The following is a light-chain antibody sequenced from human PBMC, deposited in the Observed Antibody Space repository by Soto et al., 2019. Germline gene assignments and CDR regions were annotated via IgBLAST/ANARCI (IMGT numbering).Light chain of an antibody. CDR3: QQGHNWPLT. Sequence: EIVMTQSPATLSLSPGERAALSCRASLSINSELAWYQQKPGQPPRLLIYGASTGATGVPARFTGSESGSEFTLTISGLQSEDFAVYYWQQGHNWPLTFGQGTRLEI. CDR1: LSINSE. CDR2: GAS. J-gene: IGKJ2*01. V-gene: IGKV3-15*01.